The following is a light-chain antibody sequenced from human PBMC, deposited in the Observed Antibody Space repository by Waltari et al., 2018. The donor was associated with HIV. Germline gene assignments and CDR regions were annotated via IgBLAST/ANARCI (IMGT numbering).Light chain of an antibody. J-gene: IGKJ1*01. CDR1: QNVLTN. Sequence: IVMTQSPATLSVSPGERATLSCRASQNVLTNLAWYQQNPGQSPRLLIHGSSTRATGIPARFSGSGSGTEFTLTISSLQSEDFAVYYCQQYNNWPLAFGQGTKVEI. CDR2: GSS. V-gene: IGKV3-15*01. CDR3: QQYNNWPLA.